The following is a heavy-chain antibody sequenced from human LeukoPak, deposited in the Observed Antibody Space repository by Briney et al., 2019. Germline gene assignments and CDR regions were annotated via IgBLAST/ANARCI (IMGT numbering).Heavy chain of an antibody. J-gene: IGHJ4*02. V-gene: IGHV3-30*02. Sequence: GGSLRLSCAASGFTFSTYVMYWARQAPGKVLEWLAYIRYDGSNKYYADSVKGRFTISRDNSNNTLYLQMNSLRAEDTAIYYCAKDMSMVRGVMGYFDYWGQGTLVTVSS. CDR3: AKDMSMVRGVMGYFDY. D-gene: IGHD3-10*01. CDR2: IRYDGSNK. CDR1: GFTFSTYV.